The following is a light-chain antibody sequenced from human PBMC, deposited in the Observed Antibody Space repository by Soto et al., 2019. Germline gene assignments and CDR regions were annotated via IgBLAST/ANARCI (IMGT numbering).Light chain of an antibody. V-gene: IGKV3-20*01. CDR2: AAS. CDR1: QSVSSNY. J-gene: IGKJ1*01. CDR3: QQYGGSSRT. Sequence: EITLTQSPGTLSLSPGERATLSCRASQSVSSNYLAWYQQKSGQAPRLLTYAASSRATGIPYRFSGSGSGTDFTLTISRLEHEDFGVYYCQQYGGSSRTFGQGTKVEIK.